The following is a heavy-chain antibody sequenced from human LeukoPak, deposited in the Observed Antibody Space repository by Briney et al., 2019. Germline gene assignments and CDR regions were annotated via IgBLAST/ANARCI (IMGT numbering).Heavy chain of an antibody. D-gene: IGHD6-19*01. V-gene: IGHV3-23*01. CDR1: GFTFRTYA. CDR2: ISGGGGST. CDR3: AKEGIAVASFDY. Sequence: PGGSLRLSCAASGFTFRTYAMSWVRQGPGKGLEWVSAISGGGGSTFYADSVRGRFTISRDDSKNTLFLQMNSLRAEDTAVYYCAKEGIAVASFDYWGQGILVTVSS. J-gene: IGHJ4*02.